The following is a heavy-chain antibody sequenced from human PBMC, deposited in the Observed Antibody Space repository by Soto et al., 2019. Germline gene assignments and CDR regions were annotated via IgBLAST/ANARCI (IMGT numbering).Heavy chain of an antibody. Sequence: QVQLQESGPGLVKPSGTLSLTCAVSSGSISSSNWWSWVRQPPGKGLEWIGEIFHSGSTNYNPSLKSRVTMSADKSKNQFSLKLSSVTAADTAVYYCARLNYCSGGSCYLDYRGQGTLVTVSS. V-gene: IGHV4-4*02. J-gene: IGHJ4*02. CDR1: SGSISSSNW. D-gene: IGHD2-15*01. CDR3: ARLNYCSGGSCYLDY. CDR2: IFHSGST.